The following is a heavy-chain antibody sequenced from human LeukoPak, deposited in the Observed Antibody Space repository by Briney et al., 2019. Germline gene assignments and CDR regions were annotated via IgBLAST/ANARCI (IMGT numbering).Heavy chain of an antibody. Sequence: ASVKVSCKASGYTFTSYGISWVRQAPGQGLEWVGWVSAYNGNTNYAQKLQGRVTMTTDTSTSTAYMELRSLRSDDTAVYYCARGGKYSYGPNWFDPWGQGTLVTVSS. CDR2: VSAYNGNT. V-gene: IGHV1-18*01. CDR1: GYTFTSYG. CDR3: ARGGKYSYGPNWFDP. J-gene: IGHJ5*02. D-gene: IGHD5-18*01.